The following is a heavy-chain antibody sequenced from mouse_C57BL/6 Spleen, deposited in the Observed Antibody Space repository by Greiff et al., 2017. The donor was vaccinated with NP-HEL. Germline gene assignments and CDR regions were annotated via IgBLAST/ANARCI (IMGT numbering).Heavy chain of an antibody. CDR2: ISSGGDYI. D-gene: IGHD2-1*01. V-gene: IGHV5-9-1*02. Sequence: EVNLVESGEGLVKPGGSLKLSCAASGFTFSSYAMSWVRQTPEKRLEWVAYISSGGDYIYYADTVKGRFTISRDNARNTLYLQMSSLKSEDTAIYYCTRHGNYGGYAMDYWGQGTSVTVSS. CDR3: TRHGNYGGYAMDY. CDR1: GFTFSSYA. J-gene: IGHJ4*01.